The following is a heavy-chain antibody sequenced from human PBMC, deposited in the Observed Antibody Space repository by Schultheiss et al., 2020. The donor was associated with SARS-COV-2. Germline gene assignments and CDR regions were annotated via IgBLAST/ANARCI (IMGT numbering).Heavy chain of an antibody. V-gene: IGHV3-9*01. CDR3: AKVNVPYDSSGWDAFDI. CDR1: GFTFDDYA. J-gene: IGHJ3*02. D-gene: IGHD3-22*01. Sequence: SLKISCAASGFTFDDYAMHWVRQAPGKGLEWVSGISWNSGSIGYADSVKGRFTISRDNAKNSLYLQMNSLRAEDTALYYCAKVNVPYDSSGWDAFDIWGQATMVTVSS. CDR2: ISWNSGSI.